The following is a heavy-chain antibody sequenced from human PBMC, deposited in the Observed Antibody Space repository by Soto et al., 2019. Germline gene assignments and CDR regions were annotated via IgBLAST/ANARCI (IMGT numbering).Heavy chain of an antibody. CDR1: GGSINSSSYF. Sequence: SQTRSLTCSVSGGSINSSSYFRGWVHKLPGKGLEWIGSIYDSGRTDYNPSLRIRVTISVDTSKNQFSLKLSSVTAADTAVFYCARHYSSGSRNWFDPWGQGTLVTVSS. CDR2: IYDSGRT. J-gene: IGHJ5*02. CDR3: ARHYSSGSRNWFDP. V-gene: IGHV4-39*01. D-gene: IGHD6-19*01.